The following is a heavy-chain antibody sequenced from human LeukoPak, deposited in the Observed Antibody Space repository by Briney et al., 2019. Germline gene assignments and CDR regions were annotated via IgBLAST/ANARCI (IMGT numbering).Heavy chain of an antibody. CDR2: IYYSGST. CDR3: AMGPYYYGSGSYYRWFDP. V-gene: IGHV4-61*01. J-gene: IGHJ5*02. D-gene: IGHD3-10*01. CDR1: GYSISSGYY. Sequence: PSETLSLTCTVSGYSISSGYYWSWIRQPPGKGLEWIGYIYYSGSTNYNPSLKSRVTISVDTSKNQFSLKLSSVTAADTAVYYCAMGPYYYGSGSYYRWFDPWGQGTLVTVSS.